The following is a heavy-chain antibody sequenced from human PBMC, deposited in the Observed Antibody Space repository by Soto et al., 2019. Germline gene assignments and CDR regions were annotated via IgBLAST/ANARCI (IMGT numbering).Heavy chain of an antibody. Sequence: ASVKVSCKASGYTFTGYHIHWVRQAPGQGLEWMGWINTNSGDTNYAQKFRGWVTMTRDTSINTAYVELGRLTSDDTAVYYCARWVGAFNWFEPWGQGTMVTVSS. CDR3: ARWVGAFNWFEP. D-gene: IGHD1-26*01. J-gene: IGHJ5*02. CDR2: INTNSGDT. CDR1: GYTFTGYH. V-gene: IGHV1-2*04.